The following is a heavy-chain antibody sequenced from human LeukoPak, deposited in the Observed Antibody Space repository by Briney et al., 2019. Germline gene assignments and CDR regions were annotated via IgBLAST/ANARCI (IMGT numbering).Heavy chain of an antibody. CDR3: ARDRQDCDLLTGYDF. J-gene: IGHJ4*02. V-gene: IGHV3-48*02. D-gene: IGHD3-9*01. CDR2: IRSSSTTI. CDR1: GFTFRMYS. Sequence: GGSLRLSCAASGFTFRMYSLNWVRQAPGKGLEWVAYIRSSSTTIHYADSVKGRFTISRDNAKNSLYLQMNSLKDEDTGVYYCARDRQDCDLLTGYDFWGQGTLVTVSS.